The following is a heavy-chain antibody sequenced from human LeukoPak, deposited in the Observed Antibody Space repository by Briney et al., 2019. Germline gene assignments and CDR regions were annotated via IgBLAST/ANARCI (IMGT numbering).Heavy chain of an antibody. CDR2: ISAYNGNT. D-gene: IGHD2-2*01. J-gene: IGHJ5*02. CDR3: ARWGRYCSSTSCQFSGFDP. CDR1: GYTFTSYG. Sequence: ASVKVSCKASGYTFTSYGISRVRQAPGQGLEWMGWISAYNGNTNYAQKLQGRVTMTTDTSTSTAYMELRSLRSDDTAVYYCARWGRYCSSTSCQFSGFDPWGQGTLVTVSS. V-gene: IGHV1-18*01.